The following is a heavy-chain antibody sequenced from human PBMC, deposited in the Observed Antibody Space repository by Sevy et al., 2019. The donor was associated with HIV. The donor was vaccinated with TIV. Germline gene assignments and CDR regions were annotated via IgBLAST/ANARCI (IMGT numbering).Heavy chain of an antibody. CDR1: GGSISSSSYY. CDR2: LYTSGST. V-gene: IGHV4-61*02. J-gene: IGHJ3*02. Sequence: SETLSLTCTVSGGSISSSSYYWSWIRQPAGKGLEWIGRLYTSGSTNYNPSLKSRVTMSVDTSKNQFSLKLSSVTAADTAVYYCAREVYGSGSPSTFDIWGQGTMVTVSS. CDR3: AREVYGSGSPSTFDI. D-gene: IGHD3-10*01.